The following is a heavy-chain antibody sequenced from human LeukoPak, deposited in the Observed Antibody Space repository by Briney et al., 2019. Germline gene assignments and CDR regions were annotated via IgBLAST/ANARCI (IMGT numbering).Heavy chain of an antibody. J-gene: IGHJ4*02. Sequence: GGSLRLSCAASGFTFSSYAMSWVRQAPGKVLEWVSTIGGSGGGTYYAESVKGRFIISRDTSKNTLFLQMNSLRAEDTALYYCARNDFGSGWLGDYWGQGTLVTVFS. CDR2: IGGSGGGT. CDR3: ARNDFGSGWLGDY. D-gene: IGHD6-19*01. V-gene: IGHV3-23*01. CDR1: GFTFSSYA.